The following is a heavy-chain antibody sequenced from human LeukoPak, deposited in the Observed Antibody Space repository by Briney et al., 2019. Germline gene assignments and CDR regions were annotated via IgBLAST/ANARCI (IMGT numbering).Heavy chain of an antibody. Sequence: RASVKVSCKASGYTFTSYYMHWVRQAPGQGLEWMGIINPGGGSTSYAQKFQGRVTMTRDTSTSTVYMELSSLRSEDTAVYYCAREIIAARSFDYWGQGTLVTVSS. CDR2: INPGGGST. D-gene: IGHD6-6*01. CDR1: GYTFTSYY. V-gene: IGHV1-46*01. CDR3: AREIIAARSFDY. J-gene: IGHJ4*02.